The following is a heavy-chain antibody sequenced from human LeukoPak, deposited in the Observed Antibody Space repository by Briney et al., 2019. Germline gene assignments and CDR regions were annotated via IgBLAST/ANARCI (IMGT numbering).Heavy chain of an antibody. D-gene: IGHD4-11*01. J-gene: IGHJ6*03. CDR1: GYSFTSYW. V-gene: IGHV5-51*01. CDR2: IYPGDSDT. CDR3: ARRHYSSGRDWTGSYYYYYMDV. Sequence: PGESLKISCKGSGYSFTSYWIGWVRQMPGKGLEWMGIIYPGDSDTRYSPSFQGQVTISADKSISTAYLQWSSLKASDTAMYYCARRHYSSGRDWTGSYYYYYMDVWGKGTTVTVSS.